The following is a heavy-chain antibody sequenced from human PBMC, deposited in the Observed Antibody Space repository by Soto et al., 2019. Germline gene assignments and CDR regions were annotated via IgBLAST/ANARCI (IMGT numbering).Heavy chain of an antibody. CDR1: GYTFNSYG. CDR2: ISAYNGNT. V-gene: IGHV1-18*01. D-gene: IGHD3-16*01. J-gene: IGHJ5*02. CDR3: ARDLGGCFDP. Sequence: QGQLVQSGAEVKKPGASVKVSCKASGYTFNSYGITWVRQAPGQGLEWMGWISAYNGNTYYVEKFQGRVTMTTDTSTSTADMELRRLRSDDTAVYFCARDLGGCFDPWGQGTLVTVSS.